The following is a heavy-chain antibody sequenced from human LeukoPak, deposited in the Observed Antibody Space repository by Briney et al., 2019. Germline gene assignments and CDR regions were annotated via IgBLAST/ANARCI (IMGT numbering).Heavy chain of an antibody. J-gene: IGHJ3*02. CDR2: IYYSGST. D-gene: IGHD1-26*01. V-gene: IGHV4-39*07. CDR3: ARSIRGIVGASDAFDI. CDR1: GGSISSSSYY. Sequence: KTSETLSLTCTVSGGSISSSSYYWGWIRQPPGKGLEWIGSIYYSGSTYYNPSLKSRVTISVDMSKNQFSLKLSSVTAADTAVYYCARSIRGIVGASDAFDIWGQGTMVTVSS.